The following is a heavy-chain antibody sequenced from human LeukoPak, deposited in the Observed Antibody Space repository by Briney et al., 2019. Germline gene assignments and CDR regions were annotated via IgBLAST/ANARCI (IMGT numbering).Heavy chain of an antibody. J-gene: IGHJ4*02. V-gene: IGHV3-64*01. Sequence: PGGSLRLSCAASGFTFSSYAMHWVRQAPGKGLEYVSAISSNGGSTYYANSVKGRFTISRDNSKNTLYLQMGSLRAEDMAVYCCARDLAVAGTRVGYWGQGTLVTVSS. CDR3: ARDLAVAGTRVGY. D-gene: IGHD6-19*01. CDR1: GFTFSSYA. CDR2: ISSNGGST.